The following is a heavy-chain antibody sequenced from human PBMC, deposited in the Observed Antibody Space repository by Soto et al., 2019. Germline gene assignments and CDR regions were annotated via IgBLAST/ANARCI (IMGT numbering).Heavy chain of an antibody. J-gene: IGHJ4*02. CDR2: ISESGGTT. Sequence: EVQLLESGGGSAQPGGSVRLSCAASGFTFSSYGMSWVRQAPGKGLEWVPAISESGGTTYYADSVKGRFTISRDNSKNPLYLQMNSLRAEDTAVYYCTKGDRYSGWFDWGQGTLVIVSS. CDR3: TKGDRYSGWFD. D-gene: IGHD6-19*01. V-gene: IGHV3-23*01. CDR1: GFTFSSYG.